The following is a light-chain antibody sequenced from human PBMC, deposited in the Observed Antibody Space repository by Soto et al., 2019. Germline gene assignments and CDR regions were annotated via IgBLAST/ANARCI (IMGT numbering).Light chain of an antibody. CDR3: QSHDSSLSSYV. CDR1: SSDVGAYNH. J-gene: IGLJ1*01. V-gene: IGLV2-14*01. CDR2: DVS. Sequence: QSALTQPASVSGSPGQSITISCTGTSSDVGAYNHVSWYQHHPGKAPKLMIYDVSNRPSGVSNRFSGSKSGYTASLTISGLLAEDEADYYCQSHDSSLSSYVFGTGTKVTVL.